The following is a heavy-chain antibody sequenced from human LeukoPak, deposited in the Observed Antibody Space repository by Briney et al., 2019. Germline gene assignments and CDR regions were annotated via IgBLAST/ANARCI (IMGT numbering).Heavy chain of an antibody. CDR2: ISGSGGST. D-gene: IGHD3-22*01. J-gene: IGHJ6*02. V-gene: IGHV3-23*01. CDR1: GFTFSSYA. CDR3: ARVTRYDSSGYYSYYYYGMDV. Sequence: GGSLRLSCAASGFTFSSYAMHWVRQAPGKGLEWVSAISGSGGSTYYADSVKGRFTISRDNSKNTLYLQMNSLRAEDTAVYYCARVTRYDSSGYYSYYYYGMDVWGQGTTVTVSS.